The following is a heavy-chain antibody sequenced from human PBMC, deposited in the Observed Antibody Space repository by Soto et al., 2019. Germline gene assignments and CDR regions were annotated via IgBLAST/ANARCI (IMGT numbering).Heavy chain of an antibody. CDR3: ARYRREAVAGYTLDN. CDR2: VYNSGST. D-gene: IGHD6-13*01. V-gene: IGHV4-59*01. J-gene: IGHJ4*02. CDR1: GGSISSNY. Sequence: SETLSLTCTVSGGSISSNYWTWIRQPPGKGLEWIGYVYNSGSTNYNPSLKSRVTISEDTSKSQFSLKVNSMTAADTAVYYCARYRREAVAGYTLDNWGQGILVAVSS.